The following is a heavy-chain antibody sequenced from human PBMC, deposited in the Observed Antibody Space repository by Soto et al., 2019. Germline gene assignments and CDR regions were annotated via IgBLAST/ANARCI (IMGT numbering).Heavy chain of an antibody. Sequence: QVQLQESGPGLVKPSETLSLTCTVSGGSISSYYWSWIRQPPGKGLEWIGYIYYSGSTNYNPSRKSRVTISVDTSKNQFSLKLSSVTAADTAVYYCARGGSNPVYYYGMDVWGQGTTVTVSS. J-gene: IGHJ6*02. CDR2: IYYSGST. CDR3: ARGGSNPVYYYGMDV. CDR1: GGSISSYY. V-gene: IGHV4-59*01.